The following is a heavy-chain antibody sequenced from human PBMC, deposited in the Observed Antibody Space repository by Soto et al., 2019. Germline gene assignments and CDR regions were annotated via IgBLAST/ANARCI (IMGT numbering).Heavy chain of an antibody. CDR2: IIPIFGTA. D-gene: IGHD2-15*01. V-gene: IGHV1-69*06. J-gene: IGHJ3*02. CDR1: GGTFSSYA. CDR3: ARDRLGGYCSGGSCVDAFDI. Sequence: QVQLVQSGAEVKKPGSSVKVSCKASGGTFSSYAISWVRQAPGQGLEWMGGIIPIFGTANYAQKFQGRVTITADKSTRTAYMELSSLRSEDTAVYYCARDRLGGYCSGGSCVDAFDIWGQGTMVTVSS.